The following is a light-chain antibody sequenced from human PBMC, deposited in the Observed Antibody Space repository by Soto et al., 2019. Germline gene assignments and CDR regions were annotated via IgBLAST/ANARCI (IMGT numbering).Light chain of an antibody. Sequence: QSALTQPRSVSGSPGQSVSISCTGTSSDVGGYNYVSWYQQHPGKAPKVMIYDVSKRPSGVPDRFSGSKSGNTASLTISGLQSEDEADYYCCSYAGRYTYVFGTGTKVTV. V-gene: IGLV2-11*01. CDR1: SSDVGGYNY. J-gene: IGLJ1*01. CDR3: CSYAGRYTYV. CDR2: DVS.